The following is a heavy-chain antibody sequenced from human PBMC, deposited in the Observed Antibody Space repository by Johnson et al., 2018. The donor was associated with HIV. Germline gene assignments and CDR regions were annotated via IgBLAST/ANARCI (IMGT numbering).Heavy chain of an antibody. Sequence: VQLVESGGGLVQPGGSLRLSCEASGFTFSSYAMSWVRQAPGKGLEWVANIKQDGSEKYYVDSVKGRFTISRDNAKNSLYLQMNSLRAEDTAVYYCAREGFIPVLLRGGAFDIWGQGTMVTVSS. D-gene: IGHD3-10*01. CDR3: AREGFIPVLLRGGAFDI. V-gene: IGHV3-7*01. CDR2: IKQDGSEK. J-gene: IGHJ3*02. CDR1: GFTFSSYA.